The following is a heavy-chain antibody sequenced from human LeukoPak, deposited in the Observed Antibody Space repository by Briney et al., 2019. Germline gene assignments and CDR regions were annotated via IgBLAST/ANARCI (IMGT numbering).Heavy chain of an antibody. Sequence: PGGSLRLSCAASGFTFSSYSMNWVRQAPGEGLEWVSSISSSSSYIYYADSVKGRFTISRDNAKNSLYLQMNSLRAEDMAVYYCARDVIAVAGTSWFDPWGQGTLVTVSS. V-gene: IGHV3-21*01. CDR2: ISSSSSYI. CDR1: GFTFSSYS. J-gene: IGHJ5*02. CDR3: ARDVIAVAGTSWFDP. D-gene: IGHD6-19*01.